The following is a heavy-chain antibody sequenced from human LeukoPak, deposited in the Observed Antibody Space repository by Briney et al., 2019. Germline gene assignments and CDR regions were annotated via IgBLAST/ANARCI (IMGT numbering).Heavy chain of an antibody. D-gene: IGHD6-19*01. CDR1: GFSLSTSGVG. Sequence: ESGPTLVKPTQTLTLTCTFSGFSLSTSGVGVGWIRQPPGKALEGLALIYWDDDKRYSPSLKSRLTITKDTSKNQVVLTMTNMDPVDTATYYCAHRLPGSSGWYFDYWGQGTLVTVSS. V-gene: IGHV2-5*02. CDR2: IYWDDDK. CDR3: AHRLPGSSGWYFDY. J-gene: IGHJ4*02.